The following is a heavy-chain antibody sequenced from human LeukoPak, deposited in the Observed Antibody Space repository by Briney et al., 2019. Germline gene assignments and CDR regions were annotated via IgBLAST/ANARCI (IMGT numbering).Heavy chain of an antibody. V-gene: IGHV1-18*01. CDR3: ARDVNIVVVPAATNYYYGMDV. CDR1: GYTFTSYG. J-gene: IGHJ6*02. D-gene: IGHD2-2*01. Sequence: ASVKVSCKASGYTFTSYGISWGRQAPGQGLEWMGWISAYNGKTNYAQKRQGRVTMTTDTFTSTAYMELRSLRSDDTAVYYCARDVNIVVVPAATNYYYGMDVWGQGTTVTVSS. CDR2: ISAYNGKT.